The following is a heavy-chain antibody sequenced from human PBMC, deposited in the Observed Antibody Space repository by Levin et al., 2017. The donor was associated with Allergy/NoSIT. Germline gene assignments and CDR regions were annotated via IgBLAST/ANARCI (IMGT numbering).Heavy chain of an antibody. CDR3: AHLYDSSSKGAFDI. CDR2: IYTSGST. CDR1: GGSISSSY. D-gene: IGHD3-22*01. V-gene: IGHV4-4*07. Sequence: SQTLSLTCTVSGGSISSSYWSWIRQPAGKGLEWIGRIYTSGSTNYNPSLKSRVTMSVDTSKNQFSLKLSSVTAADTAVYYCAHLYDSSSKGAFDIWGQGTMVTVSS. J-gene: IGHJ3*02.